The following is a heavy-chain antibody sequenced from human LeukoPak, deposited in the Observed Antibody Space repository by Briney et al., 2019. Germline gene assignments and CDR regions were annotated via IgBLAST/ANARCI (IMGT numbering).Heavy chain of an antibody. D-gene: IGHD3-22*01. CDR1: GYTFTGYY. J-gene: IGHJ4*02. CDR3: ARDQNLYYYDSSGYYFPDDY. V-gene: IGHV1-2*06. CDR2: INPNSGGT. Sequence: ASVKVSCKASGYTFTGYYMHWVRQAPGQGLEWMGRINPNSGGTNYAQKFQVSVTMTRDTSIRKTYMELSRLRSDDTAVYYCARDQNLYYYDSSGYYFPDDYWGQGTLVTVSS.